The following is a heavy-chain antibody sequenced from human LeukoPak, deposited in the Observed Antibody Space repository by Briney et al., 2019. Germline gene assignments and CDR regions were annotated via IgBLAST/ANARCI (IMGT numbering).Heavy chain of an antibody. CDR3: VRLGTVTIRFDN. D-gene: IGHD4-17*01. Sequence: SETLSLTCTVSGGSTSSSSHYWGWIRQPPGKGLEWIGSIYYSGSTYYNPSLKSRVTISVDTSKNQFSLKLSSVTAADTAVYYCVRLGTVTIRFDNWGQGTLLTVSS. V-gene: IGHV4-39*01. CDR1: GGSTSSSSHY. CDR2: IYYSGST. J-gene: IGHJ4*02.